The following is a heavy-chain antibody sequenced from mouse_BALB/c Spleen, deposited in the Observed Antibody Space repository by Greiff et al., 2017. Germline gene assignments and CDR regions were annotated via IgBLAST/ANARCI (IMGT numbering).Heavy chain of an antibody. D-gene: IGHD2-4*01. V-gene: IGHV5-6-5*01. CDR2: IRSGGST. CDR1: GFTFSSYA. J-gene: IGHJ4*01. CDR3: ARGLTMITTDYAMDY. Sequence: EVMLVESGGGLVKPGGSLKLSCAASGFTFSSYAMSWVRQTPEKRLEWVASIRSGGSTYYPDSVNGRFTISRDNARNILYLQMSSLRSEDTAMYYCARGLTMITTDYAMDYWGQGTSVTVSS.